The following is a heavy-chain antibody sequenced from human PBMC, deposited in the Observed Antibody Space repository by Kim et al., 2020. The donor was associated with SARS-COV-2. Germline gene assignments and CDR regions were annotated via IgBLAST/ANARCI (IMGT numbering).Heavy chain of an antibody. V-gene: IGHV3-7*01. Sequence: GGSLRLSCAASGFTFSSYWMSWVRQAPGKGLEWVANIKQDGSEKYYVDSVKGRFTISRDNAKNSLYLQMNSLRAEDTAVYYCARRVDDYVWGSYQRYYYYGMDVWGQGTTVTVSS. CDR3: ARRVDDYVWGSYQRYYYYGMDV. J-gene: IGHJ6*02. CDR1: GFTFSSYW. D-gene: IGHD3-16*02. CDR2: IKQDGSEK.